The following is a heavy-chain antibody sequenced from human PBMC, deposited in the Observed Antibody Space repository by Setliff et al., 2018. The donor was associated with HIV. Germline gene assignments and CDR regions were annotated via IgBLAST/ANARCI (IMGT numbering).Heavy chain of an antibody. J-gene: IGHJ4*02. V-gene: IGHV1-3*03. CDR1: GYTFTGYY. D-gene: IGHD1-26*01. CDR3: ARGIVGANSISVVSYFDY. CDR2: INAGNGNT. Sequence: ASVKVSCKASGYTFTGYYMHWVRQAPGQRLEWMGWINAGNGNTKYSQEFQGRVTITRDTSASTAYMELSSLRSEDMAVYYCARGIVGANSISVVSYFDYWGQGTLVTVSS.